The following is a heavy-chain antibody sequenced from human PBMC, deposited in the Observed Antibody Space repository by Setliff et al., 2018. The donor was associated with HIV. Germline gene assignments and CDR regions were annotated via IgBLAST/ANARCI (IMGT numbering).Heavy chain of an antibody. V-gene: IGHV1-69*10. Sequence: GASVKVSCKASGGTFSSYAISWVRQAPGQGLEWMGGIIPILGIANYAQKFQGRVTITADESTSTAYMELSSLRSEDTAVYYCAILAYSGSSDYWGQGTLVTVSS. D-gene: IGHD1-26*01. CDR3: AILAYSGSSDY. CDR1: GGTFSSYA. CDR2: IIPILGIA. J-gene: IGHJ4*02.